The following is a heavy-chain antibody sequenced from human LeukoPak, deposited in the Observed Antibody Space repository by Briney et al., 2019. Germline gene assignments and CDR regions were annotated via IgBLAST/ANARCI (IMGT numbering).Heavy chain of an antibody. J-gene: IGHJ5*01. CDR2: ISSDRSNG. D-gene: IGHD5-24*01. CDR3: AKGESITSAWFDS. V-gene: IGHV3-30*18. Sequence: PGGSLRLSCAASRFPFSNYGVHWVRQAPGKGLEWLAVISSDRSNGHYADSVKGRFTISRDNSKNTLYLQINSLRGEDTAVYYCAKGESITSAWFDSWGQGTLVTVSS. CDR1: RFPFSNYG.